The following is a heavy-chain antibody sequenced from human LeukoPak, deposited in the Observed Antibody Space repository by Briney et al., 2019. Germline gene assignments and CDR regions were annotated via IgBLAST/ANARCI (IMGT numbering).Heavy chain of an antibody. CDR3: ARWVRGRYSGSYYPDY. D-gene: IGHD1-26*01. CDR2: ISAYNGNT. V-gene: IGHV1-18*01. Sequence: ASVKVSCKASGYTFTSYGISLVRQAPGQGLEWMGWISAYNGNTNYAQKLQGRVTMTTDTSTSTAYMELRSLRPDDTAVYYCARWVRGRYSGSYYPDYWGQGTLAIVSS. J-gene: IGHJ4*02. CDR1: GYTFTSYG.